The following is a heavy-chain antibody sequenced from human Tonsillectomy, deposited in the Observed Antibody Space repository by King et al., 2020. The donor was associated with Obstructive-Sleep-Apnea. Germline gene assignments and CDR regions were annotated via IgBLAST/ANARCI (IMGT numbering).Heavy chain of an antibody. CDR2: IYHSGST. CDR1: GYSISSGYY. V-gene: IGHV4-38-2*02. CDR3: ASRITMVRGVIIAFDY. J-gene: IGHJ4*02. D-gene: IGHD3-10*01. Sequence: VQLQESGPGLVKPSETLSLTCTVSGYSISSGYYWGWIRQPPGKGLEWIGSIYHSGSTYYNPSLKSRVTISVDTSKNQFSLKLSSVTAADTAVYYRASRITMVRGVIIAFDYWGQGTLVTVSS.